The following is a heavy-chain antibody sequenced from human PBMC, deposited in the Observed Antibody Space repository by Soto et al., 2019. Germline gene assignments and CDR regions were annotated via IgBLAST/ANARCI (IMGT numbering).Heavy chain of an antibody. D-gene: IGHD3-10*01. J-gene: IGHJ4*02. CDR2: TYYSGST. CDR3: ARERRSMVRGVIFDY. V-gene: IGHV4-30-4*01. CDR1: GGSISSGDYY. Sequence: QVQLQESGPGLVKPSQTLSLTCTVSGGSISSGDYYWSWIRQPPGKGLEWIGYTYYSGSTYYNPSLKSRVTISVDTSKNQFSLKLSSVTAADTAVYYCARERRSMVRGVIFDYWGQGTLVTVSS.